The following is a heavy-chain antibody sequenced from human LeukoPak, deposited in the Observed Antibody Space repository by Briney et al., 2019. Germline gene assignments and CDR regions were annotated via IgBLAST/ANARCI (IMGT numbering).Heavy chain of an antibody. V-gene: IGHV1-2*02. J-gene: IGHJ5*02. CDR1: GYTFTGYY. CDR3: ARVDVDIVVVPAAEYNWFDP. Sequence: ASVKVSCKASGYTFTGYYMHWLRQAPGQGLEWMGWINPNSGGTNYAQKFQGRVTMTRDTSISTAYMELSRLRSDDTAVYYCARVDVDIVVVPAAEYNWFDPWGQGTLVTVSS. D-gene: IGHD2-2*03. CDR2: INPNSGGT.